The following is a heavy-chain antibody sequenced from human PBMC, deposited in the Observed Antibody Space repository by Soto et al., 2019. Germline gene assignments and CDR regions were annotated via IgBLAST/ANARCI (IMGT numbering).Heavy chain of an antibody. CDR3: TKILSGGASFDV. CDR2: IYHSGST. V-gene: IGHV4-59*02. J-gene: IGHJ3*01. D-gene: IGHD3-16*02. Sequence: SETLSLTCTVSGASVSTYCWSWIRQSPGKGLEWIGWIYHSGSTHYSPSLRSRVTLSVDTGTNQLYLSLNFVTPADTAVYYCTKILSGGASFDVWGQGTMVTVSS. CDR1: GASVSTYC.